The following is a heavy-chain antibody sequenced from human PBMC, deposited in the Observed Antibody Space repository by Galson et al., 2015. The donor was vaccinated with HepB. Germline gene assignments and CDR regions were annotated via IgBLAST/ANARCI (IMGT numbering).Heavy chain of an antibody. CDR2: ISYDGSNK. Sequence: SLRLSCAASGFTFSSYGMHWVRQAPGKGLEWVAVISYDGSNKYYADSVKGRFTISRDNSKNTLYLQMNSLRAEDTAVYYCAKDREGYYYGSGQSVRRGNYYYYGMDVWGQGTTVTVSS. CDR3: AKDREGYYYGSGQSVRRGNYYYYGMDV. D-gene: IGHD3-10*01. CDR1: GFTFSSYG. J-gene: IGHJ6*02. V-gene: IGHV3-30*18.